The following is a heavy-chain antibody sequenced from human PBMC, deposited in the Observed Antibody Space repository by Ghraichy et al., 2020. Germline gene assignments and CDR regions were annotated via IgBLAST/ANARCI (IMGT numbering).Heavy chain of an antibody. D-gene: IGHD6-6*01. CDR3: IKEGGSRSSLYYYYFLDV. V-gene: IGHV3-7*01. J-gene: IGHJ6*03. CDR2: IKQDGSEK. Sequence: GESLNISCAASGFTFSGFWMSWVRQAPGKGLEWVANIKQDGSEKYYVDSVRGRSTISRDNAKNSLYLQITSLRAEDTAGYYCIKEGGSRSSLYYYYFLDVWGKGTTVTVSS. CDR1: GFTFSGFW.